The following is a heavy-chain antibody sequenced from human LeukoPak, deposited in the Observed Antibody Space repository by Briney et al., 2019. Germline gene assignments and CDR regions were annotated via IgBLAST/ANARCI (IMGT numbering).Heavy chain of an antibody. CDR1: GGSISSYY. Sequence: PSETLSLTCTVSGGSISSYYWSWIRQPPGKGLEWIGYIYYSGSTNYNPSLKSRVTISVDTSKNQFSLKLSSVTAADTAVYYCARRDYYDSSGPGLDNWFDSWGQGTLVTVCS. J-gene: IGHJ5*01. CDR2: IYYSGST. V-gene: IGHV4-59*01. CDR3: ARRDYYDSSGPGLDNWFDS. D-gene: IGHD3-22*01.